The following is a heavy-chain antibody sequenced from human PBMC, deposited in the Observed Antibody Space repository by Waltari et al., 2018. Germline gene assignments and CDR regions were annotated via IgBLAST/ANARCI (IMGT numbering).Heavy chain of an antibody. D-gene: IGHD3-9*01. J-gene: IGHJ4*02. V-gene: IGHV2-5*02. CDR2: VYWDGSQ. CDR1: GFSFSTSGVG. CDR3: AHRPSHYDIFSGYYNYFDY. Sequence: QITLKESGPTLVKPTQTLTLTCAFSGFSFSTSGVGVGWIRQPPGKALEWLAFVYWDGSQRYSPSLKGRLTITQDTSEDQVVLTMTNMDPVDTATYFCAHRPSHYDIFSGYYNYFDYWGQGILVTVSS.